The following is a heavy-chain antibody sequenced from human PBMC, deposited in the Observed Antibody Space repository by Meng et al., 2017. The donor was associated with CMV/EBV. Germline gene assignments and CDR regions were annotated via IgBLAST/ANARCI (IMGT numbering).Heavy chain of an antibody. Sequence: YTFTSYYMHWVRQAPGQGLEWMGIINPSGGSTSYAQKFQGRVTMTRDTSTSTVYMELSSLRSEDTAVYYCARDAYYDFWSGYINGFDPWGQGTLVTVSS. CDR3: ARDAYYDFWSGYINGFDP. J-gene: IGHJ5*02. CDR1: YTFTSYY. CDR2: INPSGGST. D-gene: IGHD3-3*01. V-gene: IGHV1-46*01.